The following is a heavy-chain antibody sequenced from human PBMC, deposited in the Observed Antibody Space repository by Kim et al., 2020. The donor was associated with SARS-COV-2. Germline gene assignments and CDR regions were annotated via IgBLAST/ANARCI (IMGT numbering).Heavy chain of an antibody. CDR2: IRSKAYGGTT. D-gene: IGHD3-9*01. CDR1: GFTFGDYA. J-gene: IGHJ4*02. CDR3: TRDFFNGDILTGY. V-gene: IGHV3-49*04. Sequence: GGSLRLSCTASGFTFGDYAMSWVRQAPGKGLEWVGFIRSKAYGGTTEYAASVKGRFTISRDDSKSIAYLQMNSLKTEDTAVYYCTRDFFNGDILTGYWGQGTLVTVSS.